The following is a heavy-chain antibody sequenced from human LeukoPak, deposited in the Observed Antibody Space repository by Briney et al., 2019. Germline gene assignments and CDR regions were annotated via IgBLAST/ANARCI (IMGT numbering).Heavy chain of an antibody. CDR1: GFTFSGSA. D-gene: IGHD2-15*01. V-gene: IGHV3-73*01. Sequence: PGGSPRLSCAASGFTFSGSAMHWVRQASGKGLEWVGRIRSKANSYATAYAASVKGRFTISRDDSKNTAYLQMNSLKTEDTAVYYCTRHWMVAATPHYYYYMDVWGKGTTVTVSS. CDR2: IRSKANSYAT. J-gene: IGHJ6*03. CDR3: TRHWMVAATPHYYYYMDV.